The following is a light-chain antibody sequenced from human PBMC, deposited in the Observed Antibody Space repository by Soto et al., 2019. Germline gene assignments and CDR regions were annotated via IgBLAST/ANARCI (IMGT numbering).Light chain of an antibody. V-gene: IGKV3-20*01. CDR2: GAS. J-gene: IGKJ4*01. Sequence: EIVLTQSPGTLSLSPGERATLSCRASQTVARSFLGWYQQKPGQAPRLLIYGASYRAAGIPDRFSGSGSGTDFNLTISRLEPEDFAVYYCQKYGSSPPLSFGGGTKVEIK. CDR3: QKYGSSPPLS. CDR1: QTVARSF.